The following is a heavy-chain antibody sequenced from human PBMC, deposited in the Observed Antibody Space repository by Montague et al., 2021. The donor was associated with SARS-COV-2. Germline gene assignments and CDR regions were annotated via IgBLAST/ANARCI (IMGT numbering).Heavy chain of an antibody. D-gene: IGHD5-12*01. Sequence: SETLSLTCTVSGGSISSYYWSWIRQPPGKGLEWIGYIYYSGSTNYNPSLKSRVTISVDTSKNQFSLKLSSVTAADTAVYYCARGAGRGSGYGKYYYYYYGMHVWGQGTTVTVPS. CDR1: GGSISSYY. CDR3: ARGAGRGSGYGKYYYYYYGMHV. J-gene: IGHJ6*02. V-gene: IGHV4-59*01. CDR2: IYYSGST.